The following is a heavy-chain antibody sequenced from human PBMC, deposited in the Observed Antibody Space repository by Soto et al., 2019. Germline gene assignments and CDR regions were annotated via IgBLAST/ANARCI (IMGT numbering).Heavy chain of an antibody. V-gene: IGHV4-39*01. CDR1: GGSISSSSYY. Sequence: SETLSLTCTVSGGSISSSSYYWGWIRQPPGKGLEWIGSIYYSGSTYYNPSLKSRVTISVDTSKNQFSLKLSSVTAADTAVYYCARTATVGGNYYYYGMDVWGQGTTVTVSS. D-gene: IGHD1-1*01. CDR2: IYYSGST. J-gene: IGHJ6*02. CDR3: ARTATVGGNYYYYGMDV.